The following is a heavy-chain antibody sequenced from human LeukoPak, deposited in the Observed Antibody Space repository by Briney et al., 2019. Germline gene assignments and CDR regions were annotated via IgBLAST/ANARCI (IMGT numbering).Heavy chain of an antibody. CDR1: GFTFNLYA. J-gene: IGHJ4*02. Sequence: GGSPRLSCEGSGFTFNLYAMMWVRQAPGKGLEWVANIKQDGSEKYYVDSVKGRFTISRDNAKKSLYLQMNSLRAEDTAVYYCATTDFLGYWGQGTLVTVSS. CDR2: IKQDGSEK. V-gene: IGHV3-7*01. CDR3: ATTDFLGY.